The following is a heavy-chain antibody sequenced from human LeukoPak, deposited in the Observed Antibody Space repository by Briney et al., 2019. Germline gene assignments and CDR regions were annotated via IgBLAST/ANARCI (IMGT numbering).Heavy chain of an antibody. Sequence: SETLSLTCTVSGGSISTHDYYWGWIRQPPGKGLEWIGSIYCSGSTYYNPALKFRVTISVDTSKNQFSLNLSSLTATDTAVYYCARGQWLLWDSIDYWGQGTLVTVSS. CDR3: ARGQWLLWDSIDY. D-gene: IGHD6-19*01. V-gene: IGHV4-39*01. CDR1: GGSISTHDYY. J-gene: IGHJ4*02. CDR2: IYCSGST.